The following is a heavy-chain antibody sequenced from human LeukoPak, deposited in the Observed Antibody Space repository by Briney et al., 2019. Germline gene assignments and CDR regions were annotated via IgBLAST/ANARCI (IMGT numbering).Heavy chain of an antibody. CDR2: IYPDDSDT. CDR3: ARLDWTGGNFYSS. J-gene: IGHJ5*02. D-gene: IGHD2-21*02. V-gene: IGHV5-51*01. Sequence: GESLKISCKGSEYSFITHWIAWVRQMPGKGLEWMGIIYPDDSDTKYSPSFQGQVIISADKSIRTAYLQWSSLKASDTAVYYCARLDWTGGNFYSSWSQGTQVIVSS. CDR1: EYSFITHW.